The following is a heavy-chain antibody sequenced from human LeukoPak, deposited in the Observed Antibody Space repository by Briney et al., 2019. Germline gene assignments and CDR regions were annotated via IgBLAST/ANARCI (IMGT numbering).Heavy chain of an antibody. D-gene: IGHD1-20*01. CDR1: GFTFSSYS. CDR2: ISSSSSYI. J-gene: IGHJ6*02. V-gene: IGHV3-21*01. Sequence: GGSLRLSCAASGFTFSSYSMNWVRQAPGKGLEWVSSISSSSSYIYYADSVKGRFTISRDNAKNSPYLQMNSLRAEDTAVYYCARTDNWAYGMDVWGQGTTVTASS. CDR3: ARTDNWAYGMDV.